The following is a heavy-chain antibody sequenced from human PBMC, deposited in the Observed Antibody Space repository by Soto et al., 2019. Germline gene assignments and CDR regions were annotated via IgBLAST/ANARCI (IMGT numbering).Heavy chain of an antibody. D-gene: IGHD2-15*01. V-gene: IGHV4-59*01. CDR2: IYYSGST. CDR3: ARARGGFLDYYFDY. CDR1: GGSISSYY. J-gene: IGHJ4*02. Sequence: SETLSLTCTVSGGSISSYYWSWIRQPPGKGLEWIGYIYYSGSTNYNPSLKSRVTISVDTSKNQFSLKLSSVTAADTAVYYCARARGGFLDYYFDYWGQGTLVTVSS.